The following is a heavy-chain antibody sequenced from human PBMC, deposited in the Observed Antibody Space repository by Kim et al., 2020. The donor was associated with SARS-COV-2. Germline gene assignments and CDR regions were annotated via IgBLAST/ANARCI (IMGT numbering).Heavy chain of an antibody. Sequence: SETLSLTCAVYGGSFSGYYWSWIRQPPGKGLEWIGEINHSGSTNYNPSLKSRVTISVDTSKNQFSLKLSSVTAADTAVYYCARDPPSFDYGGNSGLDYWGQGTLVTVSS. J-gene: IGHJ4*02. CDR2: INHSGST. CDR3: ARDPPSFDYGGNSGLDY. V-gene: IGHV4-34*01. D-gene: IGHD4-17*01. CDR1: GGSFSGYY.